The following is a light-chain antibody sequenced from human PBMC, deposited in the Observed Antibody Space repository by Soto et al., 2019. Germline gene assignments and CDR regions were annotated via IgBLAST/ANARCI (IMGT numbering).Light chain of an antibody. J-gene: IGKJ1*01. V-gene: IGKV3-20*01. Sequence: EIVLTQSPGTLSLSPGERATLSCRASQTIISTYLAWYQQKPGQAPRLLIYGASNRAAGIPDRFSGSGSGTDFTLTISRLEPEDFVVYYCQQYGNSRWTFGQGTKVEIK. CDR1: QTIISTY. CDR2: GAS. CDR3: QQYGNSRWT.